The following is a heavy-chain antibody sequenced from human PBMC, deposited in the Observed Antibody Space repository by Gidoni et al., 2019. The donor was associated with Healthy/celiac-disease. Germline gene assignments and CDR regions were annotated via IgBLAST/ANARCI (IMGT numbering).Heavy chain of an antibody. Sequence: QVQLVQSGAEVKKPGSSVKVSCKASGGTFSSYAISWVRQAPGQGLEWMGGIIPIFGTANYAQKFQGRVTITADESMSTAYMELSSLRSEDTAVYYCARSPYSNYPPYYYYGMDVWGQGTTVTVSS. J-gene: IGHJ6*02. CDR1: GGTFSSYA. CDR3: ARSPYSNYPPYYYYGMDV. D-gene: IGHD4-4*01. V-gene: IGHV1-69*01. CDR2: IIPIFGTA.